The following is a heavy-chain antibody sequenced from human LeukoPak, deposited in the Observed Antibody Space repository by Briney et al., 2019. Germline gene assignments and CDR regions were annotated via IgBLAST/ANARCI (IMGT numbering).Heavy chain of an antibody. Sequence: SETLSLTCTVSGGPIYSYYWSWIRQTAGKGLEWIGRLYPGVSTNNYNPSLKSRVSMSVDTSKNQFALKLSAVTAADTAAYYCARLKFYDSTGYSPGHYMDVWGKGTMVTVSS. J-gene: IGHJ6*03. CDR2: LYPGVSTN. D-gene: IGHD3-22*01. CDR3: ARLKFYDSTGYSPGHYMDV. CDR1: GGPIYSYY. V-gene: IGHV4-4*07.